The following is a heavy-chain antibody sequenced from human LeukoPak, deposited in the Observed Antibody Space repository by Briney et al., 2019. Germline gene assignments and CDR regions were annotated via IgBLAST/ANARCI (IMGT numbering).Heavy chain of an antibody. D-gene: IGHD2-15*01. CDR3: ARAGYCSGGSCHFYYFDY. CDR1: GYTFTGYY. Sequence: AASVKVSCKASGYTFTGYYMHWVRQAPGQGLEWMGWINPNSGGTNYAQKFQGRVTMTRDTSISTAYMELSRLRSDDTAVYYCARAGYCSGGSCHFYYFDYWGQGTLVTVSS. V-gene: IGHV1-2*02. J-gene: IGHJ4*02. CDR2: INPNSGGT.